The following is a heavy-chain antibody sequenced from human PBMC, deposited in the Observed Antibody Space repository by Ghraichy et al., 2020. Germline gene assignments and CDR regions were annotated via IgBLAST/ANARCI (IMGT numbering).Heavy chain of an antibody. CDR3: ARAGGVIGGKGYYYGMDV. Sequence: ASVKVSCKASGYTFTSYYMHWVRQAPGQGLEWMGIINSSGGSTSYAQKFQGRVTMTRDTSTSTVYMELSSLRSEDTAVYYCARAGGVIGGKGYYYGMDVWGQGTTVTVSS. V-gene: IGHV1-46*01. J-gene: IGHJ6*02. D-gene: IGHD4-23*01. CDR1: GYTFTSYY. CDR2: INSSGGST.